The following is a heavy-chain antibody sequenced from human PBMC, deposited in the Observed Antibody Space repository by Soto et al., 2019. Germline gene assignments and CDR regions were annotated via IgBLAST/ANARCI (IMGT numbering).Heavy chain of an antibody. D-gene: IGHD6-19*01. CDR2: IYYSGTA. CDR1: GDSISSSSYY. CDR3: ARLSRRASVPGDY. V-gene: IGHV4-39*01. J-gene: IGHJ4*02. Sequence: ETLSLTCTVSGDSISSSSYYWGWFRQPPGKGLEWIGNIYYSGTAYYTPSLKSRVAISVDTSKNQFSLKLSSVTAADTAVFYCARLSRRASVPGDYWGQGTLVTVSS.